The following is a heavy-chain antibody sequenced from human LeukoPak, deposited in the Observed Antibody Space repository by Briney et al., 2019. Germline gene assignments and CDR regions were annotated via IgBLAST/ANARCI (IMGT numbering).Heavy chain of an antibody. Sequence: ASVKVSCKASGYTFTGYYIHWVRQAPGQGLEWMGWINSNSGGTNYEQRLQGRVTLTRDTSTSTAYMALSSLTYDDTAVYYCARDWAGFGSGWYDFWGQGTLVTVSS. V-gene: IGHV1-2*02. CDR3: ARDWAGFGSGWYDF. J-gene: IGHJ5*01. D-gene: IGHD6-19*01. CDR2: INSNSGGT. CDR1: GYTFTGYY.